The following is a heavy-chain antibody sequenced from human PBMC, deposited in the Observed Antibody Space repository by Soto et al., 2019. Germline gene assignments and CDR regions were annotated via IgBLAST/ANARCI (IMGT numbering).Heavy chain of an antibody. CDR1: GGSFSGYY. CDR3: ARGSGDGYNLGLYYFDY. CDR2: INHSGST. D-gene: IGHD5-12*01. V-gene: IGHV4-34*01. Sequence: SETLSLTCAVYGGSFSGYYWSWIRQPPGKGLEWIGEINHSGSTNYNPSLKSRVTISVDTSKNQFSLKLSSVTAADTAVYYCARGSGDGYNLGLYYFDYWGQGTLVTVSS. J-gene: IGHJ4*02.